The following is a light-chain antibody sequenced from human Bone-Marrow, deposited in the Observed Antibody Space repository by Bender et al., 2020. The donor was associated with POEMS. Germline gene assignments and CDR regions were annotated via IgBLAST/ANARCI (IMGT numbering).Light chain of an antibody. J-gene: IGLJ2*01. CDR1: NSDGGDHNL. V-gene: IGLV2-8*01. CDR3: SSYAGSNNLV. Sequence: QSALTQPASVSGSPGQSIAISCTGINSDGGDHNLVSWYQQHPGKAPQVMISEVGKRPSWVPDRFSASKSGNTASLTVSGLQGEDEADYYCSSYAGSNNLVFGGGTKLTVL. CDR2: EVG.